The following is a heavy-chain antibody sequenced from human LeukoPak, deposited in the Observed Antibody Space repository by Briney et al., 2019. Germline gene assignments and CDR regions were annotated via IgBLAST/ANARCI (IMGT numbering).Heavy chain of an antibody. CDR3: ARGARAGYNLEPFDY. V-gene: IGHV4-59*08. CDR2: IYYSGST. Sequence: SETLSLTCTVSGGSMSRYYWRWMRRPRGEGLVCLGYIYYSGSTKYNPSLKSRVTISVDTSKNQFSLKLSSVTAADTAVYYCARGARAGYNLEPFDYWGQGTLVTVSS. D-gene: IGHD5-24*01. CDR1: GGSMSRYY. J-gene: IGHJ4*02.